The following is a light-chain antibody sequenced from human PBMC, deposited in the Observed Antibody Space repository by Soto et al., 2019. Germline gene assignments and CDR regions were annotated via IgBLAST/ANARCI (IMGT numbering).Light chain of an antibody. V-gene: IGKV1-39*01. CDR3: QQSFSTLWT. CDR2: AAS. J-gene: IGKJ1*01. CDR1: QNLVYRSVNQNY. Sequence: DIVLTHSPYSLAVSLCERATINCNTRQNLVYRSVNQNYLNWYQQKTGKAPKLLIYAASSLQSGVPSRFSGSGYGTDFNLTISSLQTEDFATYDCQQSFSTLWTFGQGTKVDIK.